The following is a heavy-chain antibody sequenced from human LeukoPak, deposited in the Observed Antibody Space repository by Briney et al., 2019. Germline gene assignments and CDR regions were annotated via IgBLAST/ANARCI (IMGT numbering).Heavy chain of an antibody. D-gene: IGHD4-17*01. V-gene: IGHV5-51*01. Sequence: GESLKISCKGSGYSFTTHWIAWVRQMPGKGLEWMGIIYPGDSDTRYSPSFQGQVTISADKSISTAYLQWSSLKASDTAMYYCARGMNLRSFDFWGQGTLVTVSS. CDR2: IYPGDSDT. CDR1: GYSFTTHW. CDR3: ARGMNLRSFDF. J-gene: IGHJ4*02.